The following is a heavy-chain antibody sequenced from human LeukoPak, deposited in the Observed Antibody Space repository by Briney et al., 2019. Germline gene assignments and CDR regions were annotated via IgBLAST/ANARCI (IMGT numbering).Heavy chain of an antibody. V-gene: IGHV3-30*02. CDR3: AKDQYCTNGVCSDDAFDI. J-gene: IGHJ3*02. D-gene: IGHD2-8*01. Sequence: GGSLRLSCAASGFTFSSYGMHWVRQAPGKGLEWVAFIRYDGSNKYYADSVKGRFTISRDNSKNTLYLQMNSLRAEDTAVYYFAKDQYCTNGVCSDDAFDIWGQGTMVTVSS. CDR2: IRYDGSNK. CDR1: GFTFSSYG.